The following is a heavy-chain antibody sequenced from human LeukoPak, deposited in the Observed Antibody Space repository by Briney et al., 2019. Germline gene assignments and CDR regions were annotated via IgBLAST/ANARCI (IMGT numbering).Heavy chain of an antibody. J-gene: IGHJ3*02. CDR3: ARLLGMVTTYDI. Sequence: GGSLRLSCAASGFTFSSHWMSWVRQAPGKGLQWVASIKQDGSEIHYVDSVRGRFTISRDNAENSLYLQVNSLRAEDTAVYYCARLLGMVTTYDIWGQGTMVTVSS. V-gene: IGHV3-7*04. D-gene: IGHD5-24*01. CDR1: GFTFSSHW. CDR2: IKQDGSEI.